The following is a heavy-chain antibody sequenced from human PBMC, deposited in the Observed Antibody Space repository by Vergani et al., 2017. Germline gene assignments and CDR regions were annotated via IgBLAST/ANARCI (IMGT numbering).Heavy chain of an antibody. CDR2: IIPIFGTA. Sequence: QVQLVQSGAEVKKPGSSVKVSCKASGGTFSSYAISWVRQAPGQGLEWMGGIIPIFGTANYAQKFQGRVTITADESTSTAYMELSSLKASDTAMYYCARAHMVRGVIGAFDIWGQGTMVTVSS. J-gene: IGHJ3*02. D-gene: IGHD3-10*01. CDR1: GGTFSSYA. V-gene: IGHV1-69*01. CDR3: ARAHMVRGVIGAFDI.